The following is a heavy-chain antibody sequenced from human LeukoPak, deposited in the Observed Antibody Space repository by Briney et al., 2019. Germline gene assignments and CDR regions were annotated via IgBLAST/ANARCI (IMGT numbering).Heavy chain of an antibody. Sequence: PSETLSLTCAVYGGSFSGYYWSWIRQPPGKGLEWIGEINHSGSTNYNPSLKSRVTISVDTSKNQFSLKLSSVTAADTAVYYCARGAEGVATDMATVTTDYFDYWGQGTLVTVSS. CDR2: INHSGST. D-gene: IGHD4-17*01. CDR1: GGSFSGYY. CDR3: ARGAEGVATDMATVTTDYFDY. J-gene: IGHJ4*02. V-gene: IGHV4-34*01.